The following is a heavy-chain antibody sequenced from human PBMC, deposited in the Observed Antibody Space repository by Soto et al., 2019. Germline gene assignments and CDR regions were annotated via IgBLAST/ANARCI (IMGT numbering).Heavy chain of an antibody. D-gene: IGHD6-13*01. CDR1: GFPFNTYA. J-gene: IGHJ4*02. Sequence: HGGSLSLSCASSGFPFNTYAMSWVRPAPGKGLEWVSSISSSSSYIYYADSVKGRFTISRDNAKNSLYLQMNSLRAEDTAVYYCARVGQAAADTDGGDYWGQGTRVNVSA. CDR3: ARVGQAAADTDGGDY. CDR2: ISSSSSYI. V-gene: IGHV3-21*01.